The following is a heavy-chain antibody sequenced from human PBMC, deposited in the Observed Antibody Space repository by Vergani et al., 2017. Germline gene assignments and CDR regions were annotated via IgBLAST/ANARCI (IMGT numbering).Heavy chain of an antibody. Sequence: QVQLVESGGGVVQPGGSLRLSCAASGFTFSSYGMHWVRQAPGKGLEWVAFIRYDGSNKYYADSVKGRVTISRDNSKNTLYLQMTSLRAEDTAVYYCARVNYYDSTPYVWGQGTTVTVSS. CDR2: IRYDGSNK. J-gene: IGHJ6*02. CDR1: GFTFSSYG. D-gene: IGHD3-22*01. V-gene: IGHV3-30*02. CDR3: ARVNYYDSTPYV.